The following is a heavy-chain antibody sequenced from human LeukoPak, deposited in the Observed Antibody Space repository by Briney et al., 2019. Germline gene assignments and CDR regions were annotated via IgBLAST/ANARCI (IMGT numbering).Heavy chain of an antibody. CDR2: INPNSGGT. CDR3: ARDPALWFGELGSCWFDP. Sequence: AASVKVSCKASGYTSTGYYMHWVRQAPGQGLEWMGWINPNSGGTNYAQKFQGRVTMTRDTSISTAYMELSRLRSDDTAVYYCARDPALWFGELGSCWFDPWGQGTLVTVSS. J-gene: IGHJ5*02. CDR1: GYTSTGYY. V-gene: IGHV1-2*02. D-gene: IGHD3-10*01.